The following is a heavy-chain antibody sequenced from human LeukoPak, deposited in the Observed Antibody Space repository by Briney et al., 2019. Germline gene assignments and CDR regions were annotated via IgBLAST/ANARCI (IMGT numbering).Heavy chain of an antibody. CDR1: GYRFNAYW. Sequence: GESLKISCKGSGYRFNAYWIAWVRQMPGKGLEWMGIIYPDDSDTRYSPSFQGQVTISADKSVRTAYLQWSSLKASDTAMYYCARQPIGGPFDYWGQGTLVTVSS. V-gene: IGHV5-51*01. CDR2: IYPDDSDT. D-gene: IGHD3-16*01. CDR3: ARQPIGGPFDY. J-gene: IGHJ4*02.